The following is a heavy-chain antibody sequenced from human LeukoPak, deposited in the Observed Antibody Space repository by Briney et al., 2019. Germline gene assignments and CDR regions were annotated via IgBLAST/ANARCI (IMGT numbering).Heavy chain of an antibody. CDR1: GFTFSASA. J-gene: IGHJ4*02. Sequence: GGSLRLSCAASGFTFSASAMHWVRQAPGKGLEWVAVISYDGSNKYYADSVKGRFTISRDNSKNTLYLQMNSLRAEDTAVYYCARESSFLVSGSYYFYFDYWGQGTLVTVSS. D-gene: IGHD1-26*01. CDR2: ISYDGSNK. V-gene: IGHV3-30*14. CDR3: ARESSFLVSGSYYFYFDY.